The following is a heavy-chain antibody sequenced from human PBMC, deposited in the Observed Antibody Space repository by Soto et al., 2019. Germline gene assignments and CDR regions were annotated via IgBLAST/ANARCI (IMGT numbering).Heavy chain of an antibody. CDR1: GGSISSYY. Sequence: PSETLSLTCTVSGGSISSYYWSWIRQPPGKGLEWSGYIYYSGSTNYNRSLKSRVTISVDTSKNQFSLKLSSVTAADTAVYYCARSTNWFDPWGQGTLVTVSS. CDR3: ARSTNWFDP. V-gene: IGHV4-59*13. J-gene: IGHJ5*02. CDR2: IYYSGST.